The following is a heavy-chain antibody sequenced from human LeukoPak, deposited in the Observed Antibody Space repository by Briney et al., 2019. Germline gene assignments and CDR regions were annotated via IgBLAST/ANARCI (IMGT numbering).Heavy chain of an antibody. V-gene: IGHV3-23*01. J-gene: IGHJ6*02. CDR3: AKDRLQGHQHAFSGYGMDV. Sequence: AGGSLRLSCAASGFTFSSYATNWVRQTPGKGLEWVSAISGSGGSTYYADSVKGRFTISRDNSKNTLYLQMNSLRAEDTAVYYCAKDRLQGHQHAFSGYGMDVWGQGTTVTVSS. CDR1: GFTFSSYA. D-gene: IGHD5-24*01. CDR2: ISGSGGST.